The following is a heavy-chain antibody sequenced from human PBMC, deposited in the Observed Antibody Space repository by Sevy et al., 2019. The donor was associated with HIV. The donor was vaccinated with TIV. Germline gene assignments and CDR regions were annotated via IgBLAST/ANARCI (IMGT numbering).Heavy chain of an antibody. V-gene: IGHV3-30*04. CDR2: ISHDGGTQ. D-gene: IGHD2-21*02. CDR1: GFTFSSYS. Sequence: GGSLRLSCVGSGFTFSSYSFNWVRLAPGKGLEWVSLISHDGGTQFFVDSVRGRFTISRDNSKNTLWLEMNSLRPEDTAVYFCARDALPFCGGDCYSHFFDPWGQGTLVTVSS. CDR3: ARDALPFCGGDCYSHFFDP. J-gene: IGHJ5*02.